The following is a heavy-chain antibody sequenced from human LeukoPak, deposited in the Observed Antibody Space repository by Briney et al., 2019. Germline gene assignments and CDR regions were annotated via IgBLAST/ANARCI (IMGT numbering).Heavy chain of an antibody. D-gene: IGHD2-2*01. CDR2: ISAYNGNT. Sequence: ASVKVSCKASGYTFTSYGISWVRQAPGQGLEWMGWISAYNGNTNHAQKLQGRVTMTTDTSTSTAYMELRSLRSDDTAVYYCATVPAAITPGDYWGQGTLVTVSS. CDR3: ATVPAAITPGDY. J-gene: IGHJ4*02. V-gene: IGHV1-18*01. CDR1: GYTFTSYG.